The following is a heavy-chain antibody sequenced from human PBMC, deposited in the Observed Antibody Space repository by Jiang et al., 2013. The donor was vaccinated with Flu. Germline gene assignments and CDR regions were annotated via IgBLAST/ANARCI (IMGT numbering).Heavy chain of an antibody. J-gene: IGHJ2*01. CDR3: ARVKDYCSSTSCYDYWYFDL. D-gene: IGHD2-2*01. CDR1: GGSISSSNYY. V-gene: IGHV4-61*05. CDR2: IYYSGST. Sequence: GPGLVKPSETLSLTCTVSGGSISSSNYYWGWIRQPPGKGLEWIGYIYYSGSTNYNPSLKSRVTISVDTSKNQFSLKLSSVTAADTAVYYCARVKDYCSSTSCYDYWYFDLVGPWPPRSLS.